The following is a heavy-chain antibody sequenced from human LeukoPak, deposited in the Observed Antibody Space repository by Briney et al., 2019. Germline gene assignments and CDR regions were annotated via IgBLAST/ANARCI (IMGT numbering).Heavy chain of an antibody. J-gene: IGHJ5*02. D-gene: IGHD5-18*01. CDR2: IYPGDSDT. CDR1: GYSFSTYW. Sequence: GESLKISCKGSGYSFSTYWIGWVRQKPGRGPEWMGTIYPGDSDTRYSPAFQGQVTISADKSISTAYLQWRSLKASDSAMYYCARRGYSFEWFDPWGQGTLVTVSS. V-gene: IGHV5-51*01. CDR3: ARRGYSFEWFDP.